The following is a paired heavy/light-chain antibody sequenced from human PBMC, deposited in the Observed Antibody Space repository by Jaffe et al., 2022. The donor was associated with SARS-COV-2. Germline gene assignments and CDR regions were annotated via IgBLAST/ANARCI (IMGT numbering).Light chain of an antibody. J-gene: IGKJ2*01. Sequence: DIQLTQSPSSLSASVGDRVIITCQASQDIRNYLSWYQQKPGKAPKLLIYDASNLETGVPSRFSGSGSGTDFTFTISSLQPEDFATYYCQQYDNLYTFGQGTKLEIK. CDR3: QQYDNLYT. V-gene: IGKV1-33*01. CDR1: QDIRNY. CDR2: DAS.
Heavy chain of an antibody. V-gene: IGHV3-21*01. D-gene: IGHD3-9*01. CDR2: ISSSGTHT. Sequence: EVQLVESGGGLVKPGGSLRLSCAASGFTFTNYNMNWVRQAPGKGLEWVSSISSSGTHTYYADSVKGRFTISRDNAKNSLYLQMSSLRADDTAIYYCARDRITIFTPGFDSWGPGNLVTVSS. CDR3: ARDRITIFTPGFDS. J-gene: IGHJ5*01. CDR1: GFTFTNYN.